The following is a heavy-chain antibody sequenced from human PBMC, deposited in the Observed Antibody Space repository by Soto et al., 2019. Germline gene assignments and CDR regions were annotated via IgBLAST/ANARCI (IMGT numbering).Heavy chain of an antibody. V-gene: IGHV4-59*06. CDR1: GGSISSYY. Sequence: PSETLSLTCTVSGGSISSYYWSWIRQPPGKGLEWIGYIYYSGSTYYNPSLKSRVTISVDTSKNQFSLKLSSVTAADTAVYYCARDRGYSGYYYGMDVWGQGTTVTVSS. J-gene: IGHJ6*02. D-gene: IGHD5-12*01. CDR3: ARDRGYSGYYYGMDV. CDR2: IYYSGST.